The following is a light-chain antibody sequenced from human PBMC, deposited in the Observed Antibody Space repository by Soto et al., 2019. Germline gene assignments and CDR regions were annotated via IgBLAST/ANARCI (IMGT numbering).Light chain of an antibody. CDR1: SSNIGSDT. CDR3: AAWDDSLIAYV. Sequence: QSALTQPPSASGTPGQRVTISCSGSSSNIGSDTVNWYQQLPGTAPKLLIYRNNQRPSGVPDRFSGSKSGTSASLAISGLQSEDEADYYCAAWDDSLIAYVFGAGTKLTVL. J-gene: IGLJ1*01. V-gene: IGLV1-44*01. CDR2: RNN.